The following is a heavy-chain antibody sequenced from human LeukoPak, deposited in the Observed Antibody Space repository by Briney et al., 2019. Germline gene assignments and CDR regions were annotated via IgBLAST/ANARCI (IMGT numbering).Heavy chain of an antibody. Sequence: PGGSLRLSCAASGFTFSSYWMHWVRQAPGKGLVWVSRIKSDGSTRYADSVKGRFTISRDTAKNTVSLQMTSLRAEDTGVYYCARAPSEIGGYSPEYFRHWGQGTLVIVSS. D-gene: IGHD3-22*01. CDR2: IKSDGST. J-gene: IGHJ1*01. CDR1: GFTFSSYW. CDR3: ARAPSEIGGYSPEYFRH. V-gene: IGHV3-74*01.